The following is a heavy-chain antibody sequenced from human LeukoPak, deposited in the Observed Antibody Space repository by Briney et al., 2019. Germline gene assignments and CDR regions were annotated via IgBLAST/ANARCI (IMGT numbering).Heavy chain of an antibody. CDR1: GFTFSSYS. D-gene: IGHD5-24*01. V-gene: IGHV3-23*01. Sequence: GGSLRLSCAASGFTFSSYSMTWVRQAPGQGLEWVSSISGSGGSTYYADSVKGRFTISRDNSNNTLYLQMNSLRAEDTAMYYCARKMATTDDYWGQGTLVTVSS. J-gene: IGHJ4*02. CDR3: ARKMATTDDY. CDR2: ISGSGGST.